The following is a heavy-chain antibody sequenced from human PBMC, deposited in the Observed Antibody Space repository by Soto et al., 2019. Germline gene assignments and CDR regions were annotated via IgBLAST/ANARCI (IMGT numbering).Heavy chain of an antibody. CDR2: ISPFNGNT. J-gene: IGHJ6*02. V-gene: IGHV1-18*01. CDR1: GYPFTHYG. D-gene: IGHD6-19*01. Sequence: ASVKVSCKSSGYPFTHYGITWVRQAPGQGPEWMGWISPFNGNTNYGQTLQGRVTLTTDTSTSTVYMELRSLRSDDTAVYYCARDQSFDRSSYYDIDVWGQGTTVTVSS. CDR3: ARDQSFDRSSYYDIDV.